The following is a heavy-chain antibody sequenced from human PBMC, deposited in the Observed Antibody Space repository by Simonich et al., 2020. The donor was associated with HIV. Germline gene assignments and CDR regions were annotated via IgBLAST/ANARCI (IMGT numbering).Heavy chain of an antibody. Sequence: QVQLVQSGAEVKKPGASVKVSCKASGYTFTSYYMHWVRQAPGQGLEWMGIINPSGGSTSYAQKFQGRVTMTRDTSTSTGYMELRSLRSEDTAVYYCARERSYYYDSSGYYTDAFDIWGQGTMVTVSS. J-gene: IGHJ3*02. V-gene: IGHV1-46*01. D-gene: IGHD3-22*01. CDR2: INPSGGST. CDR1: GYTFTSYY. CDR3: ARERSYYYDSSGYYTDAFDI.